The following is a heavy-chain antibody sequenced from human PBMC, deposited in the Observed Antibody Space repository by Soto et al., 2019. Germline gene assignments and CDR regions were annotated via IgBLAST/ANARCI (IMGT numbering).Heavy chain of an antibody. CDR3: ASPSYGSGSYY. D-gene: IGHD3-10*01. Sequence: QVQLVQSGAEVKKPGASVKVSCKASGYSFSNYALHWVRQAPGQRLEWMGWINADNGNTKYSQKSQGRVNFTRDTYASTDYMELSSLKSEDTAVYYCASPSYGSGSYYWGQGTLVTVSS. J-gene: IGHJ4*02. CDR2: INADNGNT. CDR1: GYSFSNYA. V-gene: IGHV1-3*01.